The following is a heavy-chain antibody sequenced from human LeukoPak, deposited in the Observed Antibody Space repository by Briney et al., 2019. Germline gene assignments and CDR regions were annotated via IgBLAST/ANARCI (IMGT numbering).Heavy chain of an antibody. CDR2: ISSGRTYI. CDR3: ASPYCSGGSCYNAFDI. D-gene: IGHD2-15*01. J-gene: IGHJ3*02. V-gene: IGHV3-21*01. Sequence: GGSLSLSCVASGFTSGGYSLNWVGQAPGKGLEWVSSISSGRTYIYYADSVQGRFTISRDNAKNSLYLQMNSLRAEDTAVYYCASPYCSGGSCYNAFDIWGQGTMVTVSS. CDR1: GFTSGGYS.